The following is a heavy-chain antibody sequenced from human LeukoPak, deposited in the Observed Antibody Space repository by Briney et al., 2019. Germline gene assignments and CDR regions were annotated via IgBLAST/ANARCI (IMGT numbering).Heavy chain of an antibody. V-gene: IGHV3-66*04. CDR3: ARHLGYCSGGSCYVLHAFDI. Sequence: PGGSLRLSCTASGFTFSNYWMSWVRQAPGKGLEWVSVIYSGGSTYYADSVKGRFTISRDNSKNTLYLQMNSLRAEDTAVYYCARHLGYCSGGSCYVLHAFDIWGQGTMVTVSS. J-gene: IGHJ3*02. CDR2: IYSGGST. CDR1: GFTFSNYW. D-gene: IGHD2-15*01.